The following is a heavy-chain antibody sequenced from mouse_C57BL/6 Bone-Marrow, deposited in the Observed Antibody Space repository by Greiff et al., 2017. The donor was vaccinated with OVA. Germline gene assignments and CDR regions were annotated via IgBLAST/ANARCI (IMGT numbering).Heavy chain of an antibody. V-gene: IGHV1-7*01. J-gene: IGHJ3*01. CDR1: GYTFTSYW. D-gene: IGHD2-12*01. CDR2: INPSSGYT. Sequence: QVQLQQSGAELAKPGASVKLSCKASGYTFTSYWMHWVKQRPGQGLEWIGYINPSSGYTKYNQKFKDKATLTADTSSSPAYMQLSSLTSEDYEVNYGASIRDFAYWGQGTLVTVSA. CDR3: ASIRDFAY.